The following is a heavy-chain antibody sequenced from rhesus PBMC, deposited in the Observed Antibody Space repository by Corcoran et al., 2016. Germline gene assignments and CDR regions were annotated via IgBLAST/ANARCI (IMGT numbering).Heavy chain of an antibody. CDR2: INSGGGST. CDR1: GFTFSSYG. D-gene: IGHD6-31*01. V-gene: IGHV3S5*01. J-gene: IGHJ4*01. CDR3: AKDSGLRGQRLVPRRYFDY. Sequence: EVQLVETGGGLVQPGGSLKLSCAASGFTFSSYGMSLVRQAPGKGLEWVSAINSGGGSTYYADSVKGRFTISSDNSKNTLSLQMNSLRAEDTAVYYCAKDSGLRGQRLVPRRYFDYWGQGVLVTVSS.